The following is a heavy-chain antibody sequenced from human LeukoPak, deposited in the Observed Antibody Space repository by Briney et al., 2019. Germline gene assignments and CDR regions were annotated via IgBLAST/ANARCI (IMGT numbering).Heavy chain of an antibody. CDR2: ISSSGSTI. V-gene: IGHV3-48*03. Sequence: HSGGSLRLSCAASGFTFSSYEMNWVRQAPGKGLEWVSYISSSGSTIYYADSVKGRFTISRDNSKNTLYLQMNRLRAEDTAVYYCAKSPITMVRGVTIHDAFDIWGQGTMVSASS. CDR3: AKSPITMVRGVTIHDAFDI. D-gene: IGHD3-10*01. CDR1: GFTFSSYE. J-gene: IGHJ3*02.